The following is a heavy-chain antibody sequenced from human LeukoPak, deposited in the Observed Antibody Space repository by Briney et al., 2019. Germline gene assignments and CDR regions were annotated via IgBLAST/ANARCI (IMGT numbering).Heavy chain of an antibody. V-gene: IGHV1-2*02. J-gene: IGHJ6*02. CDR3: ALSIVGATSGYGMDV. D-gene: IGHD1-26*01. CDR2: INPNNGGT. Sequence: RASVKVSCNASGYTFTGYYMHWVRHAPGQGLEWLGWINPNNGGTNYAQKFQGRVTMTRDTSISTAYMELSRLRSDDTAVYHCALSIVGATSGYGMDVWGQGTTVTVSS. CDR1: GYTFTGYY.